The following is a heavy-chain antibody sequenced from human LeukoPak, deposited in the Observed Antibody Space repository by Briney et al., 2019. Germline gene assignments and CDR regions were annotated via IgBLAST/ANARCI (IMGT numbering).Heavy chain of an antibody. CDR3: AKLGCSSTSCYSVDY. J-gene: IGHJ4*02. Sequence: GGSLRLSCAASGFTFSSYAMSWVRQAPGKGLEWVSAISGSGGSTYYADSVKGRFTISRDNSKNTLYLQMNSLRAEDTAVYYCAKLGCSSTSCYSVDYWGQGTLVTVSS. V-gene: IGHV3-23*01. D-gene: IGHD2-2*01. CDR1: GFTFSSYA. CDR2: ISGSGGST.